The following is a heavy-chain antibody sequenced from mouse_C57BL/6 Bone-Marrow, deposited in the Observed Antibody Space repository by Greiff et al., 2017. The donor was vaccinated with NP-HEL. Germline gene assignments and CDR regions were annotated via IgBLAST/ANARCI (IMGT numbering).Heavy chain of an antibody. Sequence: VKLVESGAELARPGASVKLSCKASGYTFTSYGISWVKQRTGQGLEWIGEIYPRSGNTYYNEKFKGKATLTADKFSSTAYMELRSQTSEDSAVYFCERPTMVTTEAMDYWGQGTSVTVSS. V-gene: IGHV1-81*01. CDR1: GYTFTSYG. CDR2: IYPRSGNT. CDR3: ERPTMVTTEAMDY. J-gene: IGHJ4*01. D-gene: IGHD2-9*01.